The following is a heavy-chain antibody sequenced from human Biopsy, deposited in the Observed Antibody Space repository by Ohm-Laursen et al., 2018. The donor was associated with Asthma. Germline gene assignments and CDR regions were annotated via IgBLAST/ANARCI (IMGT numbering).Heavy chain of an antibody. CDR2: ISVYNGNT. D-gene: IGHD3-10*01. CDR1: GYTFNSAG. V-gene: IGHV1-18*01. CDR3: ARAVDYSHYYGIDV. Sequence: KVSCKTSGYTFNSAGITWVRQAPGQELEWMGWISVYNGNTKVAQKLQDRVTMITDTSTSTAYMELRSLRSDDTAVYFCARAVDYSHYYGIDVWGQGTTVTVS. J-gene: IGHJ6*02.